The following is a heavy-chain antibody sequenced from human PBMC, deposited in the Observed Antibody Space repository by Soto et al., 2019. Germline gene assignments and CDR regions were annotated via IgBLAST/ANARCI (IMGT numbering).Heavy chain of an antibody. D-gene: IGHD3-9*01. CDR3: AKVHSYYDILTGPYTNGYDP. CDR1: VSTFSWYN. CDR2: ISGSTGST. J-gene: IGHJ5*02. V-gene: IGHV3-23*01. Sequence: GGTLSLSPSAPVSTFSWYNMPWPRQAPGQAQEWVAAISGSTGSTYYADSVKGRFTISRDSPKSTRDLQVDRLRAVAPTASYCAKVHSYYDILTGPYTNGYDPWGQGTLDT.